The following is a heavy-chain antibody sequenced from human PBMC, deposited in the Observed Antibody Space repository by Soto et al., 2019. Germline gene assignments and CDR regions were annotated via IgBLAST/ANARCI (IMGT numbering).Heavy chain of an antibody. V-gene: IGHV4-4*02. J-gene: IGHJ4*02. CDR2: IHHSGST. Sequence: QVQLQESGPGLVKPSGTLSLTCAVSSGSISSLNWWSWVRQPPAKGLEWIGQIHHSGSTNYNPSLNCRVTISVDKSKTQFSLNLSSVTAADTAVYYCASVGYSYSISSIWDPASYDYWGQGALVTVSS. D-gene: IGHD2-21*01. CDR1: SGSISSLNW. CDR3: ASVGYSYSISSIWDPASYDY.